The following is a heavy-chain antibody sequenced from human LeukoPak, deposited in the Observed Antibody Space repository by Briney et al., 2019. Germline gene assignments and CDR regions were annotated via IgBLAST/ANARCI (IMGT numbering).Heavy chain of an antibody. Sequence: GGSLRLSCAASGFTFSSYAMSWVRQAPGKGLEWVSAISGSGGSTYYADSVKGRFTISRDNSKNTLYLQMNSLRAEDTAVYYCAKDGRPITMIVVVIPSNFDYWGQGTLVTVSS. D-gene: IGHD3-22*01. V-gene: IGHV3-23*01. CDR3: AKDGRPITMIVVVIPSNFDY. CDR2: ISGSGGST. CDR1: GFTFSSYA. J-gene: IGHJ4*02.